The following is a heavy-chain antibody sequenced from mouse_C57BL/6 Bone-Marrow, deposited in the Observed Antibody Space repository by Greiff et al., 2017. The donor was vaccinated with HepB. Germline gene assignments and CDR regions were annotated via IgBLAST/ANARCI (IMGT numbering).Heavy chain of an antibody. Sequence: EVKLQQSGPELVKPGASVKMSCKASGYTFTDYNMHWVKQSHGKSLEWIGYINPNNGGTSYNQKFKGKATLTVNKASSTAYMELRSLTSEDSAVYYCARHDYDRNPYAMDYWGQGTSVTVSS. D-gene: IGHD2-4*01. CDR2: INPNNGGT. CDR1: GYTFTDYN. CDR3: ARHDYDRNPYAMDY. J-gene: IGHJ4*01. V-gene: IGHV1-22*01.